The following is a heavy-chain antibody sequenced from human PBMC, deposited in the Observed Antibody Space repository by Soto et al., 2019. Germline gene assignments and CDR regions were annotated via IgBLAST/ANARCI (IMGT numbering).Heavy chain of an antibody. Sequence: GSLRLSCVVSGFTVSSANYMSWVRQAPGKGLEWVSVIYPGDTTFYADSVKGRFTISGDNSKNTLYLQMNSLRVEDTAVYYCAKKVPGSNPLDSWGQGALVTVSS. J-gene: IGHJ4*02. V-gene: IGHV3-53*01. D-gene: IGHD1-1*01. CDR3: AKKVPGSNPLDS. CDR2: IYPGDTT. CDR1: GFTVSSANY.